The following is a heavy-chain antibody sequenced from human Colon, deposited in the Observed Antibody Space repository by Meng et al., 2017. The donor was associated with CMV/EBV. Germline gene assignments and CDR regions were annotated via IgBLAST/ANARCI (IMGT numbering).Heavy chain of an antibody. CDR2: VSYDGNNE. V-gene: IGHV3-30-3*01. CDR3: ARDSLGGYDFWSGADY. J-gene: IGHJ4*02. Sequence: GGSLRLSCAASGFTFSRHAIHWVRQAPGKGLEWVAVVSYDGNNEHYADSVKGRFTISRDNSKNTQYLQMNNLRVEDTAVYHCARDSLGGYDFWSGADYWGRGTLVTVSS. D-gene: IGHD3-3*01. CDR1: GFTFSRHA.